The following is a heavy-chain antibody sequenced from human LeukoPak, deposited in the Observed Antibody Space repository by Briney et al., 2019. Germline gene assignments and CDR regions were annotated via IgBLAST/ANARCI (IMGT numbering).Heavy chain of an antibody. Sequence: PGGSLRLSCAASGFTFSSYGMHWVRQAPGKGLEWVAVIWYDGSNKYYADSVKGRFTISRDNSKNTLYLQMNSLRAEDTAVYYCARFSSSPRYFDLWGRGTLVTVSS. CDR1: GFTFSSYG. D-gene: IGHD6-6*01. V-gene: IGHV3-33*01. CDR3: ARFSSSPRYFDL. CDR2: IWYDGSNK. J-gene: IGHJ2*01.